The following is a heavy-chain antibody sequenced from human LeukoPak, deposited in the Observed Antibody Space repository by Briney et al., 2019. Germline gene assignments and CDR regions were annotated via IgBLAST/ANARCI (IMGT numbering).Heavy chain of an antibody. D-gene: IGHD3-16*01. J-gene: IGHJ4*02. CDR2: IYYSGSP. Sequence: SETLSLTCTVSGGSISSSSYHWGWIRQPPGKGVEWIGRIYYSGSPYENPILKRRGTISVYTSKNHVSLERSSVTSAYTSVYYCARDGARYFDYWGQGTLVTVSS. CDR1: GGSISSSSYH. CDR3: ARDGARYFDY. V-gene: IGHV4-39*07.